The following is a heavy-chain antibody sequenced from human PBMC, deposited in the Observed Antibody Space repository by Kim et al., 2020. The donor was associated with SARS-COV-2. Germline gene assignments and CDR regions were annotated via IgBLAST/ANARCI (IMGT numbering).Heavy chain of an antibody. Sequence: SHPSLKSRVTISVATSKHQFSLKLSSVSAADTAVYYCARGDYGDYTYYFDYWGQGTLVTVSS. J-gene: IGHJ4*02. CDR3: ARGDYGDYTYYFDY. D-gene: IGHD4-17*01. V-gene: IGHV4-59*09.